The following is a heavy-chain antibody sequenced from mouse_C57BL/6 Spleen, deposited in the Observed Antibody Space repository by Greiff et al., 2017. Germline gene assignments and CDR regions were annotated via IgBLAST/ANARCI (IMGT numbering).Heavy chain of an antibody. Sequence: QVQLKQSGAELARPGASVTMSCKASGYTFTSYTMHWVKQRPGHGLEWIGYINPGSGYTKYNQKFKDKATLTADKSSSTAYMQLRSLTSEDSAVYYCGDGSSGYVDYWGQGTTLTVSS. CDR2: INPGSGYT. V-gene: IGHV1-4*01. J-gene: IGHJ2*01. CDR3: GDGSSGYVDY. D-gene: IGHD3-2*02. CDR1: GYTFTSYT.